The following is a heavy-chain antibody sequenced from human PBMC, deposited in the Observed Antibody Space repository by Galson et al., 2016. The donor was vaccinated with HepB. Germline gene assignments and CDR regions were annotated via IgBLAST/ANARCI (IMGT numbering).Heavy chain of an antibody. Sequence: SLRLSCAASGFSFSSYYMNWVRQAPGTGLEWVSSIGSGSSYIYYADSVKGRFTISRDNAKNSLYLQMNSLRAEDTALYYCARLLTSSSWYGWFDPWGQGTLVTVSS. J-gene: IGHJ5*02. CDR1: GFSFSSYY. D-gene: IGHD6-13*01. CDR3: ARLLTSSSWYGWFDP. CDR2: IGSGSSYI. V-gene: IGHV3-21*01.